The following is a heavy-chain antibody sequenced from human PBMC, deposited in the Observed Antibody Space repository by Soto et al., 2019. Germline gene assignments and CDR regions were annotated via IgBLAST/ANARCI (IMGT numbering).Heavy chain of an antibody. CDR1: GFIFSNYW. D-gene: IGHD5-18*01. V-gene: IGHV3-74*01. CDR2: INSDGSRA. Sequence: GGSLRLSCAASGFIFSNYWMHWVRQAPGKGLVWVSHINSDGSRATYADSVKGRFTISRDNAKNKLYLQMSSLRAEDTAVYYCVRGDGDYNDGNGYLARHWGQGTLVTVSS. CDR3: VRGDGDYNDGNGYLARH. J-gene: IGHJ4*02.